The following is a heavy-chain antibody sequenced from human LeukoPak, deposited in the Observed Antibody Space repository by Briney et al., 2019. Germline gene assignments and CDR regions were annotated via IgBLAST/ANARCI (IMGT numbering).Heavy chain of an antibody. J-gene: IGHJ4*02. CDR3: AKVGEDTAMVVGYFDY. CDR1: GFTFRSHW. CDR2: ISGSGGST. V-gene: IGHV3-23*01. Sequence: GGSLRLSCAVSGFTFRSHWMHWVRQAPGKGLVWVSAISGSGGSTYYADSVKGRFTISRDNSKNTLYLQMNSLRAEDTAVYYCAKVGEDTAMVVGYFDYWGQGTLVTVSS. D-gene: IGHD5-18*01.